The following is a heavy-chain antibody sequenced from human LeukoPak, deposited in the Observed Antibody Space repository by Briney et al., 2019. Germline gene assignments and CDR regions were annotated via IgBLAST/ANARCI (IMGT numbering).Heavy chain of an antibody. CDR1: RFTFSSYG. CDR2: ISYDGSNK. D-gene: IGHD3-9*01. J-gene: IGHJ4*02. Sequence: GGSLRLSCAASRFTFSSYGMHWVRQAPGKGLEWVAVISYDGSNKYYADSVKGRFTISRDNSKNTLYLQMNSLRAEDTAVYYCAKGPRKTAVLRYFDWLFGYWGQGTLVTVSS. V-gene: IGHV3-30*18. CDR3: AKGPRKTAVLRYFDWLFGY.